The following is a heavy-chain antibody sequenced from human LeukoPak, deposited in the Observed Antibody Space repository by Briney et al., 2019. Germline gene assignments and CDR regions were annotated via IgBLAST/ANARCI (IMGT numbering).Heavy chain of an antibody. J-gene: IGHJ4*02. CDR1: GGSISSSSYY. CDR2: IYYSGST. Sequence: SETLSLTCTASGGSISSSSYYWGWIRQPPGKGLEWIGSIYYSGSTYYNPSLKSRVTLSVDTSKNQFSLKLSSVTAADTAVYYCASLVDYDSSGYSINYFDYWGQGTLVTVSS. V-gene: IGHV4-39*01. CDR3: ASLVDYDSSGYSINYFDY. D-gene: IGHD3-22*01.